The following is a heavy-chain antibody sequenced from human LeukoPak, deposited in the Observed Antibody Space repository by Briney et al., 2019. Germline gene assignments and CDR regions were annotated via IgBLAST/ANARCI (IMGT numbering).Heavy chain of an antibody. CDR3: ARAAAVSCAFRDNWFDP. Sequence: GGSLRLSCVASGFTFRRYDMHWVRQAPGKGLEWVAVIANDGRNEIYADSVKGRFTIPRDNSKNTLYLQMNSLRAEDTAVYYCARAAAVSCAFRDNWFDPWGQGTLVTVSS. D-gene: IGHD6-13*01. CDR1: GFTFRRYD. J-gene: IGHJ5*02. CDR2: IANDGRNE. V-gene: IGHV3-30*04.